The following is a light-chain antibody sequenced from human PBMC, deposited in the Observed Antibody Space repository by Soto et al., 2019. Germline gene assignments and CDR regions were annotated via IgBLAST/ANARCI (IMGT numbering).Light chain of an antibody. Sequence: DIQMTQSPSSLSASLGDRVTITCRASQTISFYLNWYQQKPGKAPKLLIYAASNLQSGVPSRFSASGSGTEFTLTLNSLQPEDFATYYCQQAYSTPWTFGQGTKVEIK. CDR2: AAS. CDR1: QTISFY. J-gene: IGKJ1*01. V-gene: IGKV1-39*01. CDR3: QQAYSTPWT.